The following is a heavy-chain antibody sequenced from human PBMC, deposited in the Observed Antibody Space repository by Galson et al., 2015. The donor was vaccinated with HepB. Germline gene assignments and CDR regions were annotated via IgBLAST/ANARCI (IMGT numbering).Heavy chain of an antibody. Sequence: SVKVSCKASGYAFTSYYMHWVRQAPGQGLEWMGIINPSGGSTSYAQKFQGRVTMTRDTSTSTVYMELSSLRSEDTAVYYCARGGSTGSSWYPLGYWGQGTLVTVSP. J-gene: IGHJ4*02. CDR3: ARGGSTGSSWYPLGY. D-gene: IGHD6-13*01. V-gene: IGHV1-46*01. CDR1: GYAFTSYY. CDR2: INPSGGST.